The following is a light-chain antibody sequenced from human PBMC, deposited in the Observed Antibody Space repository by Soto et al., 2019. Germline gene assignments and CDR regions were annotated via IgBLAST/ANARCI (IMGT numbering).Light chain of an antibody. Sequence: DIVLTQTPLSSPVTLGQPASISCRSSQSLVHSDGNTYLSWLHQRPGQPPRLLIYGISNRFSRVPDRVSGSGAGTDCSRKISKVEAEDVGIYFCIQGTQFPRTCGQGTKVEIK. CDR2: GIS. V-gene: IGKV2-24*01. J-gene: IGKJ1*01. CDR1: QSLVHSDGNTY. CDR3: IQGTQFPRT.